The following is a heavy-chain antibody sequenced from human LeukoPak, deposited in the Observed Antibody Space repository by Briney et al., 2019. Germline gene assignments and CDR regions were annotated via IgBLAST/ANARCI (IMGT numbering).Heavy chain of an antibody. Sequence: PSEALSLTCTVSGGSISSSSHYWGWIRQPPGKGLEWIGSIYYSGSTYYNPSLKSRVTISVDTSKNQFSLKLSSVTAADTAVYYCASSPGSSSLNWFDPWGQGTLVTVSS. CDR2: IYYSGST. J-gene: IGHJ5*02. D-gene: IGHD6-6*01. CDR3: ASSPGSSSLNWFDP. CDR1: GGSISSSSHY. V-gene: IGHV4-39*07.